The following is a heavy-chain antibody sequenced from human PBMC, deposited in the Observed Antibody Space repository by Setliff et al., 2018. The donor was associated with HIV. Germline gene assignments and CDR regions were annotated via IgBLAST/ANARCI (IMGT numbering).Heavy chain of an antibody. D-gene: IGHD6-19*01. V-gene: IGHV3-23*01. CDR3: AKTQGWYLIDY. J-gene: IGHJ4*02. CDR1: GFTFSSYA. Sequence: GGSLRLSCTASGFTFSSYAVSWVRQVPGKGLEWVSSIGGSGAVTYYADSVKGRFNISRDSSKNTLYLQMDSLRTEDTAVYYCAKTQGWYLIDYWGQGTLVTVSS. CDR2: IGGSGAVT.